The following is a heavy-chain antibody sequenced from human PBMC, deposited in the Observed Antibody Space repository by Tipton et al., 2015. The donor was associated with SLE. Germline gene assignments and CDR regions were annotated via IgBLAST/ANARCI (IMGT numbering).Heavy chain of an antibody. CDR1: GGSISSGGYS. V-gene: IGHV4-30-2*01. J-gene: IGHJ4*02. CDR3: ARDTGYCSGGSCPPGY. CDR2: IYHSGST. D-gene: IGHD2-15*01. Sequence: TLSLTCAVSGGSISSGGYSWSWIRQPPGKGLEWIGYIYHSGSTYYNPSLKSRVTISVDRSKNQFSLKLSSVTAADTAVYYCARDTGYCSGGSCPPGYWGQGPLVTVSS.